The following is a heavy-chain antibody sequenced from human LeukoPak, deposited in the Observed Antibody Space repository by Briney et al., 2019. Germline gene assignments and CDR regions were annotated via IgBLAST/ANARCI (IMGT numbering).Heavy chain of an antibody. CDR3: ARSRGAGPGAYFDY. CDR2: ISNSGSYT. D-gene: IGHD6-19*01. CDR1: GFTFSDEY. J-gene: IGHJ4*02. Sequence: PGGSLRLSCAASGFTFSDEYMSWIRQAPGKGLEWVSDISNSGSYTNYADSVKGRFTISRDNAKNSLFLQMNSLRAEDTAVYYCARSRGAGPGAYFDYWGQGTLVTVSS. V-gene: IGHV3-11*03.